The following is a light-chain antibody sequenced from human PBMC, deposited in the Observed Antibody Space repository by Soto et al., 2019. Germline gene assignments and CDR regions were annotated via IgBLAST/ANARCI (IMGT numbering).Light chain of an antibody. CDR3: QSYDSSLSGV. CDR2: GNS. CDR1: SSNIGAGYD. Sequence: QCVLTQPPSVSGAPGQRVTISCTGSSSNIGAGYDVHWYQQLPGTAPKHLIYGNSNRPSGVPDRFSGSKSGTSASLAITGLQAEDEADYYCQSYDSSLSGVFGGGTKLTVL. V-gene: IGLV1-40*01. J-gene: IGLJ2*01.